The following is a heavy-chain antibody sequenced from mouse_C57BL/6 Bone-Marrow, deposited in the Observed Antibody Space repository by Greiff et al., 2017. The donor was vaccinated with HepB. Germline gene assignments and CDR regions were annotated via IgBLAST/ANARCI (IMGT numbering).Heavy chain of an antibody. V-gene: IGHV14-4*01. CDR3: TGMGYAMDY. D-gene: IGHD2-3*01. CDR2: IDPENGDT. J-gene: IGHJ4*01. CDR1: GFNIKDDY. Sequence: VQLQHSGAELVRPGASVKLSCTASGFNIKDDYMHWVKQRPEQGLEWIGWIDPENGDTEYASKFQGKATITADTSSNTAYLQLSSLTSEDTAVYYCTGMGYAMDYWGQGTSVTVSS.